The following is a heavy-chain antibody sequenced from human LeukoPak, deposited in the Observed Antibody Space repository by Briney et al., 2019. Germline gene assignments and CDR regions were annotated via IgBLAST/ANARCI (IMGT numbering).Heavy chain of an antibody. CDR1: GFTFSSYW. J-gene: IGHJ4*01. CDR3: ARLEYCTRSSCYSLRY. CDR2: INHDGSER. D-gene: IGHD2-2*02. Sequence: GGSLRLSCAASGFTFSSYWMSWVRQVPGKGLEWVANINHDGSERYYVDSVKGGFTISRDNAKESLYLQMNSLRAEDTAVYYCARLEYCTRSSCYSLRYWGQGTLVTVSS. V-gene: IGHV3-7*01.